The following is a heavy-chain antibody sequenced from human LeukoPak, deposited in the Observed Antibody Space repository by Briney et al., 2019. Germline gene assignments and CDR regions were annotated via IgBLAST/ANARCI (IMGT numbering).Heavy chain of an antibody. V-gene: IGHV1-2*02. Sequence: ASVKVSCKASGYTFTGYYMHWVRQAPGQGLEWMGWINPNSGGTNYAQKFQGRVTMTRDTSISTAYMELSRLRSDDTAVYYCARDYYYGSGSYSGDVFDIWGQGTMVTVSS. CDR1: GYTFTGYY. D-gene: IGHD3-10*01. J-gene: IGHJ3*02. CDR3: ARDYYYGSGSYSGDVFDI. CDR2: INPNSGGT.